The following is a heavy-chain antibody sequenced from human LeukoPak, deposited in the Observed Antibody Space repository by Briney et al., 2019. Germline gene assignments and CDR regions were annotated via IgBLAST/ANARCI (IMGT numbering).Heavy chain of an antibody. D-gene: IGHD3-3*01. Sequence: SETLSLTCAVYGGSFSGYYWSWIRQPPGKGLEWIGEINHSGSTNYNPSLKSRVTISVDTSKNQFSLKLSSVTAADTAVYYCARHRDFWSGYFPFDYWGQGTLVTVSS. J-gene: IGHJ4*02. CDR2: INHSGST. CDR3: ARHRDFWSGYFPFDY. V-gene: IGHV4-34*01. CDR1: GGSFSGYY.